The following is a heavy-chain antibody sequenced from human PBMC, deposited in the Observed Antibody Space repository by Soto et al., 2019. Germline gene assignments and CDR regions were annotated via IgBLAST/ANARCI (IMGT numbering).Heavy chain of an antibody. CDR2: INAGNGNT. D-gene: IGHD6-19*01. J-gene: IGHJ4*02. V-gene: IGHV1-3*01. CDR3: ARAVAVPADFDY. CDR1: GYTFTGYA. Sequence: ASVKVSCKASGYTFTGYAMHWVRQAPGQRLEWLGWINAGNGNTKYSQKFQGRVTITRDTSASTAYMELSSLRSEDTAVYYCARAVAVPADFDYWGQGTLVTVSS.